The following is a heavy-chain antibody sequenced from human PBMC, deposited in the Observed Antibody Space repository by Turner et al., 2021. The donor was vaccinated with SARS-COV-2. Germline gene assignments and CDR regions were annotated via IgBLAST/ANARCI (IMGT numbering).Heavy chain of an antibody. V-gene: IGHV1-8*01. CDR2: TNPNSGNT. J-gene: IGHJ4*02. D-gene: IGHD7-27*01. CDR1: GYIFTSYD. CDR3: ARGGDTEMGIDY. Sequence: GPEVKKPGASVKVSCKASGYIFTSYDINWVRQATGQGLEWMGWTNPNSGNTGYAQKFQGRVTMTRNTSIGTAYMELSSLRSEDTAVYYCARGGDTEMGIDYWGQGTLVTVSS.